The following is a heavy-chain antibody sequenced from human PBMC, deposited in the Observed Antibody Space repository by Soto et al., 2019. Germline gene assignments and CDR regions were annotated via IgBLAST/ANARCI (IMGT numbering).Heavy chain of an antibody. CDR1: GFTFSSYG. Sequence: GGSLRLSCAASGFTFSSYGMHWVRQAPGKGLEWVSFICSSSSNIYYVDSVKGRFTISRDNAKNSLYLQMNSLRDEDTAVYYCARDRAGAQYGLDVWGQGTTVTVSS. V-gene: IGHV3-48*02. J-gene: IGHJ6*02. CDR2: ICSSSSNI. CDR3: ARDRAGAQYGLDV. D-gene: IGHD1-26*01.